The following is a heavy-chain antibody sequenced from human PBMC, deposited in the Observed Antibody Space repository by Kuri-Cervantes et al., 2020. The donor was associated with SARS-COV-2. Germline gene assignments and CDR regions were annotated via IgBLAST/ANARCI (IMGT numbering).Heavy chain of an antibody. CDR3: ARVGYNWNDDLLVY. CDR1: GYTFTSYY. CDR2: ISAYNGNT. D-gene: IGHD1-1*01. Sequence: ASVKVSCKASGYTFTSYYMHWVRQAPGQGLEWMGWISAYNGNTNYAQKLQGRVTMTTDTSTSTAYMELRSLRSDDTAVYYCARVGYNWNDDLLVYWGQGTLVTVSS. J-gene: IGHJ4*02. V-gene: IGHV1-18*04.